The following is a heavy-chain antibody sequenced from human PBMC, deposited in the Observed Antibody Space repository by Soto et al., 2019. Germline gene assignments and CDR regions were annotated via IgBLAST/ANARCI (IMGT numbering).Heavy chain of an antibody. CDR2: IYYSGST. V-gene: IGHV4-59*01. CDR1: GGSMSSYY. J-gene: IGHJ5*02. CDR3: SRDADYYDSSGHFNWFDP. Sequence: SETLSLTCTVSGGSMSSYYCSWIRQPPGKGLEWIGYIYYSGSTNYNPSLKSRVTISVDTSKNQFSLKLSSVTAADTAVYYCSRDADYYDSSGHFNWFDPWGQGTLVTVSS. D-gene: IGHD3-22*01.